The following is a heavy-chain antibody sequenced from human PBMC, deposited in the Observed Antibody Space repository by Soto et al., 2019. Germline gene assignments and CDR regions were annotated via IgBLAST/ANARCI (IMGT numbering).Heavy chain of an antibody. J-gene: IGHJ4*02. CDR1: GGSISSYY. Sequence: TLSLTCTVSGGSISSYYWSWIRQPPGKGLEWIGYIYYSGSTNYNPSLKSRVTISVDTSKNQFSLKLSSVTAADTAVYYCARVYCSGGSCPFDYWGQGTLVTVSS. CDR3: ARVYCSGGSCPFDY. D-gene: IGHD2-15*01. V-gene: IGHV4-59*01. CDR2: IYYSGST.